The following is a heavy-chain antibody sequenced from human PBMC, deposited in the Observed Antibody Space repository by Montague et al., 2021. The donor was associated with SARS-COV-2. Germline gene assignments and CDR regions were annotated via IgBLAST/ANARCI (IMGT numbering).Heavy chain of an antibody. D-gene: IGHD2-2*01. CDR3: TREGYQVLWSDYYYYGMDV. V-gene: IGHV4-34*01. CDR2: INHSGST. Sequence: SETLSLTCAVYGGSFSGYYWSWIRQPPGKGLEWIGEINHSGSTNXXPSLKSRVTMSVDTSKNQFSLKLSSVTAADTAVYYCTREGYQVLWSDYYYYGMDVWGQGTTVTVSS. CDR1: GGSFSGYY. J-gene: IGHJ6*02.